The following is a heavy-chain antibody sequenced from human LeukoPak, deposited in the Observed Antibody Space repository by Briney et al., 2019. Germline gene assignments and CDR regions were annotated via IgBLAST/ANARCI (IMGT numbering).Heavy chain of an antibody. D-gene: IGHD6-19*01. V-gene: IGHV1-18*01. Sequence: ASVKVSCKASGYTFTSYGISWVRQAPGQGLEWMGWISAYNGNTNYARKLQGRVTMTTDTSTSTAYMELRSLRSDDTAVYYCARSIAVAGTQYYYYYGMDVWGQGTTVTVSS. CDR2: ISAYNGNT. CDR3: ARSIAVAGTQYYYYYGMDV. CDR1: GYTFTSYG. J-gene: IGHJ6*02.